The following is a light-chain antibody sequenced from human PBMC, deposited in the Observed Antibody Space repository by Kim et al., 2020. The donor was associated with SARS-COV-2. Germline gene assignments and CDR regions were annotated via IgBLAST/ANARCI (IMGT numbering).Light chain of an antibody. CDR2: NTT. CDR3: MLYMGSAIWV. Sequence: GGTVTFTCGLSSGSVSTSYYPSWYQQAPGQTPRTLIYNTTTRSSGVPDRFSGSILGNKAALTITGAQADDDSDYYCMLYMGSAIWVFGGGTKLTVL. V-gene: IGLV8-61*01. CDR1: SGSVSTSYY. J-gene: IGLJ3*02.